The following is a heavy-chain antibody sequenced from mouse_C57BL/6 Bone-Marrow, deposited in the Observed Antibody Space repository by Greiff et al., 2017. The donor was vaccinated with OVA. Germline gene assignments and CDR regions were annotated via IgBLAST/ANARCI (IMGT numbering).Heavy chain of an antibody. CDR2: IDPSDSYT. Sequence: QVQLQQPGAELVKPGASVKLSCKASGYTFTSYWMQWVKQRPGQGLEWIGEIDPSDSYTNYNQKFKGKATLTLDTSSSTAYMQLSSLTSEDSAVYYCARDYYGSPYYFDYWGQGTTLTVSS. J-gene: IGHJ2*01. CDR3: ARDYYGSPYYFDY. D-gene: IGHD1-1*01. CDR1: GYTFTSYW. V-gene: IGHV1-50*01.